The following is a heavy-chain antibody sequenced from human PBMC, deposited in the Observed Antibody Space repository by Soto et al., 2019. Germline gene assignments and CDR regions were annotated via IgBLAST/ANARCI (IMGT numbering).Heavy chain of an antibody. CDR2: ISYDGSNK. J-gene: IGHJ6*02. D-gene: IGHD1-1*01. Sequence: QVQLVESGGGVVQPGRSLRLSCAASGFTFSSYGMHWVRQAPGKGLEWVAVISYDGSNKYYADSVKGRFTISRDNSKNTLYLQMNSLRAEDTAVYYCANGRDYYYGMDVWGQGTTVTVSS. CDR1: GFTFSSYG. CDR3: ANGRDYYYGMDV. V-gene: IGHV3-30*18.